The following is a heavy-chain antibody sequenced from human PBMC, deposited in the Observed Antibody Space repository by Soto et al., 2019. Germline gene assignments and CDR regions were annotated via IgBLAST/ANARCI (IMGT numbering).Heavy chain of an antibody. V-gene: IGHV1-18*01. J-gene: IGHJ4*02. CDR1: GYTFTSYG. Sequence: ASVKVSCKASGYTFTSYGISWVRQAPGQGLEWMGWISAYNGNTNYAQKLQGRVTMTTDTSTSTAYMELRSLRSDDTAVYYCARDVPWSGRYSYFDYWGQGTLVTVSS. CDR2: ISAYNGNT. CDR3: ARDVPWSGRYSYFDY. D-gene: IGHD1-26*01.